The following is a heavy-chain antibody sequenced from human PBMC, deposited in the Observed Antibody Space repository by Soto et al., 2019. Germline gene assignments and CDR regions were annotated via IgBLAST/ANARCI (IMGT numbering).Heavy chain of an antibody. D-gene: IGHD6-19*01. CDR2: ISAYNGNT. CDR1: GYTFTSYG. J-gene: IGHJ5*02. V-gene: IGHV1-18*01. Sequence: QVQLVQSGAEVKKPGASVKVSCKASGYTFTSYGISWVRQAPGQGREGMGWISAYNGNTNYAQKHQGRVTMTTDTSTSTAYMDLRSLRSDDTAVYYCAREPSGSGWEHWFDPWGQGTLVTVSS. CDR3: AREPSGSGWEHWFDP.